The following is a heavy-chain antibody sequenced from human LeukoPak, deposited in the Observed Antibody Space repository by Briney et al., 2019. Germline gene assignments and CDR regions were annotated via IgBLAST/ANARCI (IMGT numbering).Heavy chain of an antibody. J-gene: IGHJ4*02. CDR2: IIPIFGTA. V-gene: IGHV1-69*13. D-gene: IGHD6-19*01. CDR1: GGTFSSYA. Sequence: ASVKVSCKASGGTFSSYAISWVRQAPGQGLEWMGGIIPIFGTANYAQKFQGRVTITADESTSTAYMELSSLRSEDTAVYYCARDRSMAVAGNFDYWGQGTLVTVSS. CDR3: ARDRSMAVAGNFDY.